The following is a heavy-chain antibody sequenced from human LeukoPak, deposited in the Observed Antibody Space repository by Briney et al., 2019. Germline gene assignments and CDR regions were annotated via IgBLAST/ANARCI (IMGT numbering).Heavy chain of an antibody. J-gene: IGHJ6*02. D-gene: IGHD6-19*01. CDR3: ARHDEIPVFRNGLDV. CDR2: IYYKGNT. CDR1: GGSISSRSYY. Sequence: SETLSLTCTVSGGSISSRSYYWSWIRQPPGKGLEWIGSIYYKGNTYLNPSLKSRVTISEDTSKNQFSLKLNSVTAADTAVYYCARHDEIPVFRNGLDVWGQGTTVTVS. V-gene: IGHV4-39*01.